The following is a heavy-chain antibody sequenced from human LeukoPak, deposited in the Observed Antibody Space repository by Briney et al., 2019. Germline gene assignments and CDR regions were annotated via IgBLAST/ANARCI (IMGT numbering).Heavy chain of an antibody. CDR3: ARDYTYGDYTNWYFDL. CDR2: IYYSGST. V-gene: IGHV4-30-4*08. Sequence: SETLSPTCTVSGGSISSGDYYWSWIRQPPGKGLEWIGYIYYSGSTYYNPSLKSRVTISVDTSKNQFSLKLSSVTAADTAVYYCARDYTYGDYTNWYFDLWGRGTLVTVSS. J-gene: IGHJ2*01. CDR1: GGSISSGDYY. D-gene: IGHD4-17*01.